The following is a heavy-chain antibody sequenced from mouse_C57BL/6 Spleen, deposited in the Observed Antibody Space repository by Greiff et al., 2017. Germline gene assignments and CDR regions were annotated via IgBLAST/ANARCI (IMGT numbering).Heavy chain of an antibody. CDR1: GYAFSSSW. J-gene: IGHJ3*01. D-gene: IGHD1-1*01. Sequence: QVQLQQSGPELVKPGASVKISCKASGYAFSSSWMNWVKQRPGKGLEWIGRIYPGDGDTNYNGKFKGKATLTADKSSSTAYMQLSSLTSEDSAVYFCARPISDGYYGSSSRFAYWGQGTLVTVSA. V-gene: IGHV1-82*01. CDR2: IYPGDGDT. CDR3: ARPISDGYYGSSSRFAY.